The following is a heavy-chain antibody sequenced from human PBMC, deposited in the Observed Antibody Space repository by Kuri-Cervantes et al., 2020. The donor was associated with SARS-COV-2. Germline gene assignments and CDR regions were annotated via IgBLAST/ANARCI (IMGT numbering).Heavy chain of an antibody. J-gene: IGHJ3*02. CDR2: ISGRGGST. CDR3: ANTPLVDAFDI. CDR1: GFTFNTYA. D-gene: IGHD2-8*02. Sequence: GGSLRLSCAASGFTFNTYAMSWVRQAPGKGLEWVSGISGRGGSTYYADSVKGRFTISRDNSNNALYLQMNSLRAEDTAVYYCANTPLVDAFDIRGQGTMVTVSS. V-gene: IGHV3-23*01.